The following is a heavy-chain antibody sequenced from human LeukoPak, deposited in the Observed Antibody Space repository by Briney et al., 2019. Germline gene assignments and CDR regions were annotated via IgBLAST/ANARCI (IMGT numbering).Heavy chain of an antibody. J-gene: IGHJ4*02. CDR3: ARSFTMIPEDF. V-gene: IGHV3-7*04. D-gene: IGHD3-22*01. CDR1: GFTFSSYW. Sequence: SGGTLRLSCAVSGFTFSSYWMSWVRQAPGKGLECVSNINQDGSATYSVDSVKGRFTISRDNAQNSLYLQMSSLRAEVTAVYYCARSFTMIPEDFWGQGTLVSVSS. CDR2: INQDGSAT.